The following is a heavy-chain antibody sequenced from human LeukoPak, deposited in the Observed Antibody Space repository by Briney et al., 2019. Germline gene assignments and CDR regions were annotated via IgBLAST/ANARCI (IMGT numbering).Heavy chain of an antibody. V-gene: IGHV3-30*04. CDR2: IAYDGSNK. CDR3: ARADSSTWHDAFDI. Sequence: GRSLRLSCAASGFTFSTYAMHWVRQAPGKGLEWVAVIAYDGSNKFYADSMKGRFTISRDNSKNTLYLQMNSLRAEDTAVYYCARADSSTWHDAFDIWGQGKMVTVSS. CDR1: GFTFSTYA. J-gene: IGHJ3*02. D-gene: IGHD6-13*01.